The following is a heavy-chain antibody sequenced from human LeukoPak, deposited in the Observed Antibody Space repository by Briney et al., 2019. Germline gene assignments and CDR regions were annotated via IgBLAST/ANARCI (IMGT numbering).Heavy chain of an antibody. D-gene: IGHD2-15*01. CDR2: INHSGST. J-gene: IGHJ3*02. Sequence: PSETLSLTCAVYGGSFSGYYWSWIRQPPGKGLEWIGEINHSGSTNYNPSLKSRVTISVDTSENQFSLKLSSVTAADTAVYYCARGYCSGGSCYHFDAFDIWGQGTMVTVSS. CDR3: ARGYCSGGSCYHFDAFDI. CDR1: GGSFSGYY. V-gene: IGHV4-34*01.